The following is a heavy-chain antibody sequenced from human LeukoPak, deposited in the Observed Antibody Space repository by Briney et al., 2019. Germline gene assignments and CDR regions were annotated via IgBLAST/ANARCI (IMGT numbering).Heavy chain of an antibody. CDR1: GYSFTSYW. Sequence: GESLKISCKGSGYSFTSYWIGWVRQMPGKGLEWMGIIYAGDSNPRYSPSFQGQVTISADKSISTAYLQWSSLKASDTATYYCARLRDGYYDYVWGSWDYWGQGTLVTVSS. CDR3: ARLRDGYYDYVWGSWDY. D-gene: IGHD3-16*01. J-gene: IGHJ4*02. CDR2: IYAGDSNP. V-gene: IGHV5-51*01.